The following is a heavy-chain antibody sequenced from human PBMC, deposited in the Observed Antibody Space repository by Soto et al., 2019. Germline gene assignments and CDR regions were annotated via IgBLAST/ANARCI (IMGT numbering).Heavy chain of an antibody. D-gene: IGHD6-13*01. J-gene: IGHJ6*02. CDR2: IYYSGST. CDR3: ARDRQHQGYYYYGMDV. V-gene: IGHV4-59*11. CDR1: GGSFSGHS. Sequence: PSETLSITCAVYGGSFSGHSWTLIRQSPGKGLECIWYIYYSGSTNYNPSLKSRVTISVDTSKNQFSLKLSSVTAADTAVYYCARDRQHQGYYYYGMDVWGQGTTVTVSS.